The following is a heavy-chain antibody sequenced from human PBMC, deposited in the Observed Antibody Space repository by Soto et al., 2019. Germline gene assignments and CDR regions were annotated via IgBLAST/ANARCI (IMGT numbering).Heavy chain of an antibody. CDR3: ARRPGSGTFDY. D-gene: IGHD3-10*01. J-gene: IGHJ4*02. V-gene: IGHV4-30-4*01. CDR1: GGSISSGDYY. Sequence: SETLSLTCTVSGGSISSGDYYWSWIRQPPGKGLEWIGYIYYSGSTYYNPSLKSRVTISVDTSKNQFSLKLSSVTAADTAVYYCARRPGSGTFDYWGQGTLVTVSS. CDR2: IYYSGST.